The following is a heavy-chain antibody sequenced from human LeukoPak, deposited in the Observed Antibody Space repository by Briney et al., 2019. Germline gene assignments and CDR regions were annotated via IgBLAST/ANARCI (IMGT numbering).Heavy chain of an antibody. CDR3: AKARERYLSGAFDY. CDR1: GFTFSSYT. J-gene: IGHJ4*02. D-gene: IGHD1-1*01. V-gene: IGHV3-64*01. Sequence: GGSLRLSCVASGFTFSSYTMHWVRQAPGKGLEYVSAIGGTGENTYYVTSVEGRFIISRDNSKNSLYLQMNSLRAEDMALYYCAKARERYLSGAFDYWGQGTLVTVSS. CDR2: IGGTGENT.